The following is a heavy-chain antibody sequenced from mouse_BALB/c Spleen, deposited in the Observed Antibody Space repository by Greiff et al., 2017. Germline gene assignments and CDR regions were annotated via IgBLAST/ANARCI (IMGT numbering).Heavy chain of an antibody. V-gene: IGHV14-3*02. D-gene: IGHD4-1*01. Sequence: EVQLQQSGAELVKPGASVKLSCTASGFNITDTYMHWVKQRPEQGLEWIGRIDPANGNTKYDPKFQGKATITADTSSNTAYLQLRSLTSEDTAVYYCASSGTGAMDYWGQGTSVTVSS. CDR3: ASSGTGAMDY. CDR1: GFNITDTY. CDR2: IDPANGNT. J-gene: IGHJ4*01.